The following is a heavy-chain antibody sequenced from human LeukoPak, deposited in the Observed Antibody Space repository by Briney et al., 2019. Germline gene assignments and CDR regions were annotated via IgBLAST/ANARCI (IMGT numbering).Heavy chain of an antibody. CDR3: ASKGVPYGSGSYYAFDI. J-gene: IGHJ3*02. D-gene: IGHD3-10*01. V-gene: IGHV4-59*12. CDR1: GGSITGYY. CDR2: IYYSGST. Sequence: PSETLSLTCTVPGGSITGYYWSWIRQPPGKGLEWIGYIYYSGSTNYNPSLKSRVTISVDTSKNQFSLKLSSVTAADTAVYYCASKGVPYGSGSYYAFDIWGQGTMVTVSS.